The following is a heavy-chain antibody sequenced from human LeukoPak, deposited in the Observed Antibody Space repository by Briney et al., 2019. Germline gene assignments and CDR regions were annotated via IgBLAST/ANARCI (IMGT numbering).Heavy chain of an antibody. CDR1: GFTFSSYW. Sequence: GGSLRLSCAASGFTFSSYWMSWVRQAPGEGLEWVAEINQDGTEKAYVDSVRGRFTISRDNAKNSLFLQMNSLRAEDTAVYYCARGPLIAAAGTWWGQGTLVTVSS. CDR3: ARGPLIAAAGTW. CDR2: INQDGTEK. V-gene: IGHV3-7*03. J-gene: IGHJ4*02. D-gene: IGHD6-13*01.